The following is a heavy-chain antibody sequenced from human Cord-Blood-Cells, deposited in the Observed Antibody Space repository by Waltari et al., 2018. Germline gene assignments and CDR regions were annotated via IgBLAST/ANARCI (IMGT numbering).Heavy chain of an antibody. V-gene: IGHV3-53*01. CDR2: IYSGGST. J-gene: IGHJ4*02. D-gene: IGHD3-22*01. CDR3: ARTHYYYDSSGYYFDY. Sequence: EVQLVESGGGLIQPGGSLRLSCAASGFTVSSNYMSWVRQAPGKGLEWVSVIYSGGSTYYADSVKGRFNISRDNSKNTLYLQMNSLRAEDTAVYYCARTHYYYDSSGYYFDYWGQGTLVTVSS. CDR1: GFTVSSNY.